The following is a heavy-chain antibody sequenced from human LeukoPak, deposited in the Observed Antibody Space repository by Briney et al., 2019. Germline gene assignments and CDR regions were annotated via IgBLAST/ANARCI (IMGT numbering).Heavy chain of an antibody. CDR1: GGSISSSSYY. CDR2: IYYSGST. V-gene: IGHV4-39*07. CDR3: ARKGYEAAFDI. J-gene: IGHJ3*02. D-gene: IGHD5-12*01. Sequence: SKTLSLTCTVSGGSISSSSYYWGWIRQPPGKGLEWIGSIYYSGSTYYNPSLKSRVTISVDTSKNQFSLKLSSVTAADTAVYYCARKGYEAAFDIWGQGTMVTVSS.